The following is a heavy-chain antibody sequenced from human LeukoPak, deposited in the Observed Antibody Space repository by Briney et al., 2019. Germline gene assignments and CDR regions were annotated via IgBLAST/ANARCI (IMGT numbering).Heavy chain of an antibody. V-gene: IGHV3-72*01. CDR3: ASYSGIKDAFDI. D-gene: IGHD1-26*01. Sequence: GGSLRLSCAASGFTFSDHYMDWVRQAPGKGLEWVGRTRNKANSYTTEYAASVKGRFTISRDDSKNSLYLQMNSLKTEDTAVYYCASYSGIKDAFDIWGRGTMVTVSS. J-gene: IGHJ3*02. CDR1: GFTFSDHY. CDR2: TRNKANSYTT.